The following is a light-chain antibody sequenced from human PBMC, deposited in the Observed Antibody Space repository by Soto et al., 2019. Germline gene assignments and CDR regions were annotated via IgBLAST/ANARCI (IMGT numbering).Light chain of an antibody. J-gene: IGLJ2*01. Sequence: QSVLTQPPSVSGAPGQRVTISCTGSSSNIGAGYDVHWYQQLPGTAPKLLIYGNSNRPSGVPDRFSGSKSGTSASLAITGLQDEDEADYYCKSYDSSLSGSEVFGGGTKLTVL. V-gene: IGLV1-40*01. CDR3: KSYDSSLSGSEV. CDR2: GNS. CDR1: SSNIGAGYD.